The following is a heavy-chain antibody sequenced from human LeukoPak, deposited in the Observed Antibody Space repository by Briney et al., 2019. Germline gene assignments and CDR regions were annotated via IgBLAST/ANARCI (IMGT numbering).Heavy chain of an antibody. J-gene: IGHJ6*03. D-gene: IGHD6-13*01. CDR3: ARGGSSWYSPRSYYYYMDV. CDR2: ISSSGSNI. V-gene: IGHV3-11*04. Sequence: SGGSLRLSCAASGFTFSDYYMSWIRQAPGKGLVWVSYISSSGSNIYYADSVKGRFTISRDNAKNSLYLQMNSLRAEDTAVYYCARGGSSWYSPRSYYYYMDVWGKGTTVTVSS. CDR1: GFTFSDYY.